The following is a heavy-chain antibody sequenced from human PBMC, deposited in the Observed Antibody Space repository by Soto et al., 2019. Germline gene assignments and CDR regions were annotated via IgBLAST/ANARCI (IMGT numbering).Heavy chain of an antibody. J-gene: IGHJ4*02. V-gene: IGHV4-31*03. CDR3: AREGPYFDY. CDR2: IYYSGST. CDR1: VGSISIGGYY. Sequence: PSETLSLTCTFSVGSISIGGYYWSWIRQHPGKGLEWIGYIYYSGSTYYNPSLKSRVTISVDTSKNQFSLKLSSVTAADTAVYYCAREGPYFDYWGQGTMVTVSS.